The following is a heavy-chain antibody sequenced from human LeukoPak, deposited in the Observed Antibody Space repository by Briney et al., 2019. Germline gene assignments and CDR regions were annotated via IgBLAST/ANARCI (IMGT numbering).Heavy chain of an antibody. CDR3: ARQRRAGPLSSSWYRYFDY. J-gene: IGHJ4*02. CDR1: GGSISSYY. V-gene: IGHV4-59*08. D-gene: IGHD6-13*01. Sequence: SETLSLTCTVSGGSISSYYWSWIRQPPGKGLEWIGYIYYSGSTNYNPSLKSRVTISVDTSKNQFSLKLSSVTAADTAVYYCARQRRAGPLSSSWYRYFDYWGQGTLVTVSS. CDR2: IYYSGST.